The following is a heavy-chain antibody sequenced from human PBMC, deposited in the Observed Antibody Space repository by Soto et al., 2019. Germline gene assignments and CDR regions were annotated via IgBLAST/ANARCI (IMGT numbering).Heavy chain of an antibody. Sequence: SVKVSCKASGGTFSSYAISWVRQAPGQGLEWMGGIIPIFGTANYAQKFQGRVTITADESTSTAYMELSSLRSEDTAVYYCARDRCTNGVCYTTVYYYYGMDVWGQGTTVTVSS. D-gene: IGHD2-8*01. CDR2: IIPIFGTA. CDR1: GGTFSSYA. J-gene: IGHJ6*02. CDR3: ARDRCTNGVCYTTVYYYYGMDV. V-gene: IGHV1-69*13.